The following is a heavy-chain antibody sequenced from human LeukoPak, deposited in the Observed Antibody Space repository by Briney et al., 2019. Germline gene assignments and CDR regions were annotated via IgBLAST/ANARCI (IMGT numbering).Heavy chain of an antibody. CDR2: IYPGDSDT. J-gene: IGHJ1*01. V-gene: IGHV5-51*01. CDR1: GYTFTTYW. D-gene: IGHD2-21*02. Sequence: GESLTISCQGSGYTFTTYWIGWVRQMPGRGLEWMGIIYPGDSDTRYSPSFQGQVTISADKSINTAYLQWSSLKASDTAMYYCARSPCGGGCYSGHFQHWGQGTLVTVSS. CDR3: ARSPCGGGCYSGHFQH.